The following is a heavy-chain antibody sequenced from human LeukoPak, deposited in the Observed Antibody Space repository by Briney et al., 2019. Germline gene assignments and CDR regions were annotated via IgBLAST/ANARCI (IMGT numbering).Heavy chain of an antibody. D-gene: IGHD2-8*01. CDR3: ARDSGGLMNHYGMDV. CDR2: ISYDENNK. Sequence: GGSLRLSCAASGFTFSSHGMHWVRQAPGKGLEWVAVISYDENNKYYADSVKGRFTISRDNSKNTLYLQMNSLRAEDTAVYYCARDSGGLMNHYGMDVWGQGTTVTVSS. V-gene: IGHV3-30*03. J-gene: IGHJ6*02. CDR1: GFTFSSHG.